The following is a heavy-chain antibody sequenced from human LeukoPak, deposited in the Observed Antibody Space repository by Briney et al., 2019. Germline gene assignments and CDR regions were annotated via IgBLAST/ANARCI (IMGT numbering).Heavy chain of an antibody. CDR3: AGGQEYSGSPYYFDY. J-gene: IGHJ4*02. Sequence: SETLSLTCAVYGGSFSGYYWSWIRQPPGKGLEWIGEINHSGSTNYNPSLKSRVTISVDTSKNQFSLKLSSVTAADTAVYYCAGGQEYSGSPYYFDYWGQGTLVTVSS. V-gene: IGHV4-34*01. CDR1: GGSFSGYY. D-gene: IGHD1-26*01. CDR2: INHSGST.